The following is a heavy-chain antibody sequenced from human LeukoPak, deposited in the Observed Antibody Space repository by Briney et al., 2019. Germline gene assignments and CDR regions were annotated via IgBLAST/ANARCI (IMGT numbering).Heavy chain of an antibody. CDR3: ARNLITMVQGVISNWFDP. CDR1: GGSISSYY. Sequence: SETLSLTCTVSGGSISSYYWSWIRQPAGKGLEWIGRIYTSGSTNYNPSLKSRVTMSVDTSKNQFSLKLSSVTAADTAVYYCARNLITMVQGVISNWFDPWGQGTLVTVSS. D-gene: IGHD3-10*01. V-gene: IGHV4-4*07. CDR2: IYTSGST. J-gene: IGHJ5*02.